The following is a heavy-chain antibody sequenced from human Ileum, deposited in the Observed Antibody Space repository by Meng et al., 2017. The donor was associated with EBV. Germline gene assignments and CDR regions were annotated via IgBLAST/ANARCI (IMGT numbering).Heavy chain of an antibody. CDR1: GYTFINYA. CDR2: INTHTGNP. D-gene: IGHD3-22*01. CDR3: ARGGPYPDSSGFHWYFDL. J-gene: IGHJ2*01. V-gene: IGHV7-4-1*02. Sequence: QVQLVQSGAEVKKPGASVKVSYKDSGYTFINYAINWVRQAPGQGLEWMGWINTHTGNPTYGQGFTGRFVLSSDTSVSTANLQISSLKAEDTAVYYCARGGPYPDSSGFHWYFDLWGRGTLVTVSS.